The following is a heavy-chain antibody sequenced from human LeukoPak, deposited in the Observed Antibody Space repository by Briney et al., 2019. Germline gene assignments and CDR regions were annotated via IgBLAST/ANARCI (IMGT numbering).Heavy chain of an antibody. V-gene: IGHV3-30*03. Sequence: GRSLRLSCGASGFTFNRYGMHWVRQAPGTGLEWVATISHDGSTKNYGDSVKGRFTISRDNAKNSLYLQMNSLRVEDTAVYYCAREGKPGIAAAAADYWGQGTLVTVSS. D-gene: IGHD6-13*01. CDR1: GFTFNRYG. CDR3: AREGKPGIAAAAADY. CDR2: ISHDGSTK. J-gene: IGHJ4*02.